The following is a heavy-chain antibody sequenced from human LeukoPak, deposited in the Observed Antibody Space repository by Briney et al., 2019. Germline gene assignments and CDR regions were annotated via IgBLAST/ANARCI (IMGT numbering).Heavy chain of an antibody. CDR3: AEPAGIAVAGNFDY. V-gene: IGHV3-30*18. D-gene: IGHD6-19*01. CDR2: ISYDGSNK. Sequence: GGSLRLSCAASGFTFSSYGMHWVRQAPGKGLEWVAVISYDGSNKYYADSVKGRFTISRDNSKNTLYLQMNSLRAEDTAVYYCAEPAGIAVAGNFDYWGQGTLVTVSS. CDR1: GFTFSSYG. J-gene: IGHJ4*02.